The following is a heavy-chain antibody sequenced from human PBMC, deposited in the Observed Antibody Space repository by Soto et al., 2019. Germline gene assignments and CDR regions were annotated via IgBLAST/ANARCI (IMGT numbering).Heavy chain of an antibody. Sequence: ASVKVSCKASGYSFTSYDINWVRQATGKRIEWMGWMNPNSGNTGYAQKFQGRVTMTRNTSISTAYMELSSLRSEDTAVYFCSSFFYGDYVSYYYYMDVWGKGTTVTVS. J-gene: IGHJ6*03. CDR2: MNPNSGNT. CDR1: GYSFTSYD. D-gene: IGHD4-17*01. CDR3: SSFFYGDYVSYYYYMDV. V-gene: IGHV1-8*01.